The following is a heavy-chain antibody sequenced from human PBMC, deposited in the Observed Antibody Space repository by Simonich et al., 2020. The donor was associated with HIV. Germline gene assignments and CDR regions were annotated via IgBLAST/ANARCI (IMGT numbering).Heavy chain of an antibody. V-gene: IGHV4-34*01. CDR3: ARGFYQRLYYFDY. J-gene: IGHJ4*02. Sequence: QVQLQQWGAGLLKPSETLSLTCAVYGGSFSGYYWSWIRQPPGKGLELLGEINHSGSTNYNPSLKSRVTISVDTSKNQFSLKLSSVTAADTAVYYCARGFYQRLYYFDYWGQGTLVTVSS. CDR2: INHSGST. CDR1: GGSFSGYY. D-gene: IGHD2-2*01.